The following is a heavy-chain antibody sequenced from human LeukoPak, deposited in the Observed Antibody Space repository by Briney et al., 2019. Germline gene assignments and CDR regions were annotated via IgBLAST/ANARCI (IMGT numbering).Heavy chain of an antibody. D-gene: IGHD1-14*01. CDR2: ISGYNGKT. Sequence: ASVKVSCKASGYKFIDFGITWVRQAPGQGLEWMGWISGYNGKTNYAQKFQGRVTMTTDTSTSTVYLELRSLRSDDTAVYYCARWETGSWFDPWGQGTLVTVSS. CDR1: GYKFIDFG. V-gene: IGHV1-18*01. CDR3: ARWETGSWFDP. J-gene: IGHJ5*02.